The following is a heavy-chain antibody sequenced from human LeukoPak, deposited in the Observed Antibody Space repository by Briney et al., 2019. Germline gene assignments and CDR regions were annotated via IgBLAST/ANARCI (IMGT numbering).Heavy chain of an antibody. D-gene: IGHD1-26*01. J-gene: IGHJ3*02. Sequence: SETLSLTCTVSGGSISSYYWSWIRQPPGKGLEWIGYIYYSGSTNYNPSLKSRVTISVDTSKNQFSLKLSSVTAADTAVYYCARGSPGSSDAFDIWGQGTMVTVSS. CDR1: GGSISSYY. CDR3: ARGSPGSSDAFDI. CDR2: IYYSGST. V-gene: IGHV4-59*01.